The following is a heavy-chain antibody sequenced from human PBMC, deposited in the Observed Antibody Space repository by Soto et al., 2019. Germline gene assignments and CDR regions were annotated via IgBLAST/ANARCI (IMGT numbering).Heavy chain of an antibody. CDR1: GGSISSSNYY. D-gene: IGHD1-1*01. Sequence: SETLSLTCTVSGGSISSSNYYWGWVRQPPGKGLEWIGEIYHTGNTNYNVSLKGRVAISMDKSKNQLSLTVRYLTVADTAVYYCAKGLGVASRGPLEFWGQGTLVTVSS. J-gene: IGHJ1*01. CDR2: IYHTGNT. CDR3: AKGLGVASRGPLEF. V-gene: IGHV4-61*05.